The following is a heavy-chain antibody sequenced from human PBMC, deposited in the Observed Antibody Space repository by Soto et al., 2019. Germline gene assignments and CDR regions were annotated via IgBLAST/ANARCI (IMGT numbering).Heavy chain of an antibody. D-gene: IGHD6-13*01. CDR1: GFIFSDHY. CDR3: ARVRSSSWGLDAFDI. CDR2: TRDKAHSYTT. V-gene: IGHV3-72*01. J-gene: IGHJ3*02. Sequence: GGSLRLSCAASGFIFSDHYMDWVRQAPGKGLEWVGRTRDKAHSYTTEYAASVKGRFIISRDDSKNSLFLQMNSLKTEDTAVYYCARVRSSSWGLDAFDIWGQGTMVTVSS.